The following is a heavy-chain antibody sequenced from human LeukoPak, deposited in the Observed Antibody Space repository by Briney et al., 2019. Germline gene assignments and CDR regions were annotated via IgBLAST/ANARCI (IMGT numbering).Heavy chain of an antibody. Sequence: ASVKVSCKASGYTFTSYDINWVRQATGQGLEWMGWMNPNSGNTGYAQKFQGRVTVTRNTSISTAYMELSRLRSDDTAVYYCARELRKIGELFPNWFDPWGQGTLVTVSS. CDR2: MNPNSGNT. D-gene: IGHD3-10*01. CDR1: GYTFTSYD. CDR3: ARELRKIGELFPNWFDP. V-gene: IGHV1-8*03. J-gene: IGHJ5*02.